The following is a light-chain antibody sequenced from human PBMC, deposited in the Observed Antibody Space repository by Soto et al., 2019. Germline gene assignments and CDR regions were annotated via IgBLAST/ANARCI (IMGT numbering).Light chain of an antibody. CDR2: GAS. J-gene: IGKJ2*01. Sequence: EIVMTQSPATLSVSPGERATLSCRASQSVSGNLAWFQQKPGQAPRLLIYGASTRATGIPARFSGSGSGTEFTLTISSLQSEDFAVYYCQQYDNWPGTFGQGTKLEIK. CDR3: QQYDNWPGT. V-gene: IGKV3-15*01. CDR1: QSVSGN.